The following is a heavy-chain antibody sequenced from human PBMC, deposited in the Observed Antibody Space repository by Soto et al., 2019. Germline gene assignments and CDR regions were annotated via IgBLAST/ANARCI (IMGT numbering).Heavy chain of an antibody. D-gene: IGHD2-15*01. CDR2: ISGSGGST. J-gene: IGHJ6*02. CDR3: AKPRSRILVMGGMDV. Sequence: GGSLRLSCAASGFTFSSYAMSWVRQAPGKGLEWVSAISGSGGSTYYADSVKGRFTISRDNSKNTLYLQMNSLRAEDTAVYYCAKPRSRILVMGGMDVWGQGTTVTVSS. CDR1: GFTFSSYA. V-gene: IGHV3-23*01.